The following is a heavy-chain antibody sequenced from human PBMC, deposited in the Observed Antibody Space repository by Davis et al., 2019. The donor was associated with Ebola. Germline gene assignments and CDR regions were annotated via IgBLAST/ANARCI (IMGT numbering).Heavy chain of an antibody. CDR2: IKEDGSDK. D-gene: IGHD3-10*01. V-gene: IGHV3-7*01. Sequence: GESLKISCAVSGLTFSTYWMSWVRQAAGKGPEWVANIKEDGSDKYYVDSVKGRFTISRDNAKNSLYLQMNSLRAEDTAVYYCARRGAFGWSPFDYWGQGTLVTVSS. CDR1: GLTFSTYW. J-gene: IGHJ4*02. CDR3: ARRGAFGWSPFDY.